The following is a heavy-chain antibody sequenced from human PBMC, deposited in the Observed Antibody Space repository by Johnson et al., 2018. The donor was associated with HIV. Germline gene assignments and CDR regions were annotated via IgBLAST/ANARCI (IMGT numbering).Heavy chain of an antibody. J-gene: IGHJ3*02. CDR1: GLIVSSSY. V-gene: IGHV3-53*01. Sequence: VQLVESGGGLIQPGGSLRLSCAASGLIVSSSYMTWVRQGPGKGLEWVSVIYSGGSTYYADSVKGRFTISRDNSKNTLYLQMNSLRAEDTAVYYCARDRGVVVLHGAFDIWGQGTMVTVSS. CDR2: IYSGGST. D-gene: IGHD2-2*01. CDR3: ARDRGVVVLHGAFDI.